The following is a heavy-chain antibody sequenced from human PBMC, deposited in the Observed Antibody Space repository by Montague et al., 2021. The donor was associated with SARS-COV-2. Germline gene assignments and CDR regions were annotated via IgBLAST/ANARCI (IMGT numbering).Heavy chain of an antibody. CDR1: GGSISSSSYY. CDR3: ARSPTYYHILTGYFNGPNWFDP. CDR2: IYYSGST. D-gene: IGHD3-9*01. J-gene: IGHJ5*02. Sequence: SETLSLTCTVSGGSISSSSYYWGWIRQPPGKGLEWIGSIYYSGSTYYNPSLKSRATISVDTSKNRFSLKLSSVTAADTAVYYCARSPTYYHILTGYFNGPNWFDPWGQGTLVTVSS. V-gene: IGHV4-39*01.